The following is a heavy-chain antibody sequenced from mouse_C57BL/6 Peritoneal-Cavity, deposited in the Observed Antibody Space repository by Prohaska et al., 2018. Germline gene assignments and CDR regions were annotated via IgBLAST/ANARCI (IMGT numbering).Heavy chain of an antibody. CDR2: IYPGSVST. J-gene: IGHJ1*03. CDR3: ARRDYGSSYWYFDV. Sequence: PGQGLERIGDIYPGSVSTNYNEKFKSKATLTVDTSSSTAYMQLSSLTSEDSAVYYCARRDYGSSYWYFDVWGTGTTVTVSS. D-gene: IGHD1-1*01. V-gene: IGHV1-55*01.